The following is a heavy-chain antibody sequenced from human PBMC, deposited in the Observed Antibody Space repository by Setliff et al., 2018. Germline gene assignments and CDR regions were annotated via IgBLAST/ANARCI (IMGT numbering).Heavy chain of an antibody. J-gene: IGHJ4*02. CDR2: ISARTGLT. CDR1: GFTFSSYT. Sequence: PGESLKISCEASGFTFSSYTMTWVRQAPGEGLEWVSGISARTGLTYYADSVKGRFTMSRDISKNTVYLHMTSLRAEDTAVYYCATEKFPGDWGDYWGQGTLVTVSS. V-gene: IGHV3-23*01. D-gene: IGHD2-21*01. CDR3: ATEKFPGDWGDY.